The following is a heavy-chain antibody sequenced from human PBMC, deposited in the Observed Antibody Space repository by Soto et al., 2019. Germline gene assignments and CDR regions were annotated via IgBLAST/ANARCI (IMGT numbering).Heavy chain of an antibody. Sequence: QVQLVQSGAEVKKPGSSVKVSCKASGGTFSSYAISWVRQAPGQGLEWMGGIIPIFGTANYAQKFQGRVTITADESTSTAYMELSSLSSEDTAVYYCARSRVTYYYDRSAFDIWGQGTMVTVSS. CDR2: IIPIFGTA. CDR1: GGTFSSYA. J-gene: IGHJ3*02. D-gene: IGHD3-22*01. V-gene: IGHV1-69*01. CDR3: ARSRVTYYYDRSAFDI.